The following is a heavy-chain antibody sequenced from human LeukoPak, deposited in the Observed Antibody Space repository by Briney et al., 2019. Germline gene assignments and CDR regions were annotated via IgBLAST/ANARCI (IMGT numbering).Heavy chain of an antibody. V-gene: IGHV3-30*18. D-gene: IGHD1-26*01. CDR3: AKDRSGSYDY. CDR2: ISYDGSNK. Sequence: GGSLRLSCAASGFTFSSYGMHWVRQAPGKGLEWVAVISYDGSNKYYADPVKGRFTISGDNSKNTLYLQMNSLRAEDTAVYYCAKDRSGSYDYWGQGTLVTVSS. CDR1: GFTFSSYG. J-gene: IGHJ4*02.